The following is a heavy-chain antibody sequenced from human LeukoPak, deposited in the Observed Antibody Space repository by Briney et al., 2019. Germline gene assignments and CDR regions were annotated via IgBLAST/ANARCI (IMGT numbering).Heavy chain of an antibody. Sequence: GGSLRLSCAASGFTFSSYAMHWVRQAPGKGLEWVAVISYDGSNKYYADSVKGRFTISRDNSKNTLYLQMNSLRAEDTAVYYCASCLYSGYDFYYGMDVWGKGTTVTVSS. CDR2: ISYDGSNK. D-gene: IGHD5-12*01. V-gene: IGHV3-30-3*01. J-gene: IGHJ6*04. CDR3: ASCLYSGYDFYYGMDV. CDR1: GFTFSSYA.